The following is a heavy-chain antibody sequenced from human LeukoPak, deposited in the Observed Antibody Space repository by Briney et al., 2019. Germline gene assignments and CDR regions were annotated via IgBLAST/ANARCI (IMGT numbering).Heavy chain of an antibody. CDR2: ISSSSNNI. CDR3: VYGGGYFQH. CDR1: GFTFSSYS. J-gene: IGHJ1*01. D-gene: IGHD4-23*01. V-gene: IGHV3-21*01. Sequence: KPGGSLRLSCAASGFTFSSYSMDWVRQAPGKGLEWVSSISSSSNNIYYADSAKGRFTISRDNGKNSLYLLMNSLRAEDTAVYYCVYGGGYFQHWGQGTLVTVSS.